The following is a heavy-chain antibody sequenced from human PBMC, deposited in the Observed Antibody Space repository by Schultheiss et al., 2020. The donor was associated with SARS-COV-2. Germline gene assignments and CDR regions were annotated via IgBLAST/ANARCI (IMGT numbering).Heavy chain of an antibody. J-gene: IGHJ6*02. CDR1: GFTFSSYA. CDR3: ARDYYDSSGYYYYYGMDV. CDR2: ISSTSSYT. Sequence: GGSLRLSCAASGFTFSSYAMSWVRQAPGKGLEWVSYISSTSSYTDYADSVKGRFTISRDNAKNSLYLQMNSLRAEDTAIYYCARDYYDSSGYYYYYGMDVWGQGTTVTVSS. V-gene: IGHV3-21*05. D-gene: IGHD3-22*01.